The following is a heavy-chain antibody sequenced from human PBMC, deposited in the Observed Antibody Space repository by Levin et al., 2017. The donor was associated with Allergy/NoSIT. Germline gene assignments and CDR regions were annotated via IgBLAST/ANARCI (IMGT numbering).Heavy chain of an antibody. CDR3: ARDGRGYSGYDVDG. Sequence: SETLSLTCTVSGGSVSSGSYYWSWIRQPPGKGLEWIGYIYYSGSTNYNPSLKSRVTISVDTSKNQFSLKLSSVTAADTAVYYCARDGRGYSGYDVDGWGKGTTVTVSS. D-gene: IGHD5-12*01. CDR2: IYYSGST. V-gene: IGHV4-61*01. CDR1: GGSVSSGSYY. J-gene: IGHJ6*03.